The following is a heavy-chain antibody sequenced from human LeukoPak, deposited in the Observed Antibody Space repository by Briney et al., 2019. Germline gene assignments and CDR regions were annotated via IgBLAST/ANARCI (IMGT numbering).Heavy chain of an antibody. J-gene: IGHJ5*02. V-gene: IGHV3-13*01. D-gene: IGHD3-22*01. CDR2: IGTAGDT. CDR1: GFTFSSYD. Sequence: PGGSLRLSCAASGFTFSSYDMHWVRHATGKGLEWVSAIGTAGDTYYPGSVKGRFTISRENAKNSLYLQMNSLGAGDTAVYYCATNYDTTRPLDPWGQGTLVTVSS. CDR3: ATNYDTTRPLDP.